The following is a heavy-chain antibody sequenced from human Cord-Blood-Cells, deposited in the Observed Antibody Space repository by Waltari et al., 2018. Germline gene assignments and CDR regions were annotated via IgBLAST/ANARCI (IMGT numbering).Heavy chain of an antibody. D-gene: IGHD6-6*01. J-gene: IGHJ3*02. V-gene: IGHV4-38-2*02. CDR2: IYHSGST. CDR3: ARDSIAARPVGAFDI. CDR1: GYSISSGYY. Sequence: QVQLQESGPGLVKPSETLSLTCAVSGYSISSGYYWGWIRQPPGKGLEWIGSIYHSGSTYYNPSRKSRVTISVDTSKNQFSLKLSSVTAADTAVYYCARDSIAARPVGAFDIWGQGTMVTVSS.